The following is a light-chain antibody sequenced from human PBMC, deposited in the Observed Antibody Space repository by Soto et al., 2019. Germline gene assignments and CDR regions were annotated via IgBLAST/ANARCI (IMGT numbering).Light chain of an antibody. V-gene: IGKV4-1*01. CDR3: QQYYSTLLP. CDR2: WAS. J-gene: IGKJ4*01. CDR1: QSVLYSSNNKNY. Sequence: DIVMTQSPDSLAVSLGERATINCKSSQSVLYSSNNKNYLAWYQQKPGQTPKLLIYWASTRESGVPDRFSGSGSGTDFTLTISSLQAEDVAVYYCQQYYSTLLPFGGGTKVEIK.